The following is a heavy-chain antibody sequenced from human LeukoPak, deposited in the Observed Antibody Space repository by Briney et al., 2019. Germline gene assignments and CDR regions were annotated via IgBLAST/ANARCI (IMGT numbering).Heavy chain of an antibody. Sequence: GGSLRLSCAASGFTFSSYGMHWVRQAPGKGLEWVAVISYDGSNKYYADSVKGRFTISRDNSKNTLYLQMNSLRAEDTAVYYCAKDGRRRWLQLRLAYFDYWGQGTLVTVSS. CDR1: GFTFSSYG. J-gene: IGHJ4*02. CDR2: ISYDGSNK. V-gene: IGHV3-30*18. CDR3: AKDGRRRWLQLRLAYFDY. D-gene: IGHD5-24*01.